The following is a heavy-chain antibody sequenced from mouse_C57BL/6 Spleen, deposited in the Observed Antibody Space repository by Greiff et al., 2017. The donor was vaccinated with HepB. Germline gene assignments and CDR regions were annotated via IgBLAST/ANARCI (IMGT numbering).Heavy chain of an antibody. CDR1: GFTFSDYG. Sequence: EVKLMESGGGLVKPGGSLKLSCAASGFTFSDYGMHWVRQAPEKGLEWVAYISNGSSTIYYADTVKGRFTISRDNAKNTRFLQMTSLRSEDTAMYHCARANCYSSSEFAYWGQGTLVTVSA. D-gene: IGHD1-1*01. V-gene: IGHV5-17*01. CDR2: ISNGSSTI. J-gene: IGHJ3*01. CDR3: ARANCYSSSEFAY.